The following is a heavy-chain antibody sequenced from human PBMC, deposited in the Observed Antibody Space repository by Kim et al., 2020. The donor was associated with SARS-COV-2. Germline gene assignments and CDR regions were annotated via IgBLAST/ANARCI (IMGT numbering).Heavy chain of an antibody. Sequence: GGSLRLSCAASGFTFSSYDMHWVRQAPGKGLEWVSAIGTAGDTYYPGSVKGRFTISRENAKNSLYLQMNSLSAGDTAVYYCASGGSSGGFDYWGQGTLVTVSS. V-gene: IGHV3-13*01. CDR2: IGTAGDT. J-gene: IGHJ4*02. CDR3: ASGGSSGGFDY. CDR1: GFTFSSYD. D-gene: IGHD6-19*01.